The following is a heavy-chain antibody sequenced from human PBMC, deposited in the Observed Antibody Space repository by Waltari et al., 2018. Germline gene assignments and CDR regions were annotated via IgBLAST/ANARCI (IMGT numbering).Heavy chain of an antibody. CDR3: VKKNDEVYDRNGLVYDAFDM. V-gene: IGHV3-9*01. CDR2: INWNSGSI. CDR1: GFPFDDFA. J-gene: IGHJ3*02. D-gene: IGHD3-22*01. Sequence: EVQLVESGGDWVQPGRSLRLPCPASGFPFDDFAVHWVTHAPGKGLEWVSGINWNSGSIGYGDSVKGRFTISRDNARNSLYLQMNSLTTEDTALYYCVKKNDEVYDRNGLVYDAFDMWGQGTMVTVSS.